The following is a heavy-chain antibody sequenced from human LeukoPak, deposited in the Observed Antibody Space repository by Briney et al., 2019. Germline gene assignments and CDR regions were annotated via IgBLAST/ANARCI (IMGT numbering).Heavy chain of an antibody. D-gene: IGHD6-19*01. J-gene: IGHJ4*02. CDR3: ARYEAVAGVFDY. V-gene: IGHV4-34*01. CDR2: INHSGST. Sequence: SETLSLTCAVYGGSFSGYYWSWIRQPPGKGLEWIGEINHSGSTNYNPSLKSRVTISVDTSKNQFSLKLSSVTAADTAVYYCARYEAVAGVFDYWGQGTLVTGSS. CDR1: GGSFSGYY.